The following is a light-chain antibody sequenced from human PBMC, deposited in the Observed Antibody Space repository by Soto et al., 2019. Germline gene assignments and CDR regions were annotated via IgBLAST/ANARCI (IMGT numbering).Light chain of an antibody. Sequence: EIVLTQSPATLSLSPGERATLSCRASQSVSSYLAWYQQKPGQAPRLLIYDASNRATGIPARFSGSGSGTDFTLTISRLEPEDFAVYYCQLYGDSPTFGGGTKVEIK. CDR1: QSVSSY. CDR2: DAS. CDR3: QLYGDSPT. J-gene: IGKJ4*01. V-gene: IGKV3-11*01.